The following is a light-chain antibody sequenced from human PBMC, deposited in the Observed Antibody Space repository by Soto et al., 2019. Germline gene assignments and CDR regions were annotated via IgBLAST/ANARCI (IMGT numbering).Light chain of an antibody. CDR1: QSISSW. CDR3: QQYNSYWT. CDR2: AAS. J-gene: IGKJ1*01. V-gene: IGKV1-5*01. Sequence: DIQMTQSPSTLSASVGDRVTITCRASQSISSWLAWYQRKPGKAPKLLIYAASSLESVVPSRFSGSGSGTEFTLTISSLQPDDFATYYCQQYNSYWTFGQGTKVEIK.